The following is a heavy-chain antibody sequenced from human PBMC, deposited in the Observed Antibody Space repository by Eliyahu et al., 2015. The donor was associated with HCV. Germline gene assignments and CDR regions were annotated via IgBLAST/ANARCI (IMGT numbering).Heavy chain of an antibody. J-gene: IGHJ2*01. CDR3: AKDATKYYDSSGYYYYWYFDL. CDR1: GXTFXXXA. D-gene: IGHD3-22*01. Sequence: EVQLLESGGGLVQPGGSLRLSXAASGXTFXXXAXXWVRQXPGKGLGWVSAISGSGGSTYYADSVKGRFTISRDNSKNTLYLQMNSLRAEDTAVYYCAKDATKYYDSSGYYYYWYFDLWGRGTLVTVSS. V-gene: IGHV3-23*01. CDR2: ISGSGGST.